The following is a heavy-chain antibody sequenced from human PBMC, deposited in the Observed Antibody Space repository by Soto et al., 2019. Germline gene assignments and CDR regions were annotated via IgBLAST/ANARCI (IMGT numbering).Heavy chain of an antibody. CDR1: GGSISSSRCS. Sequence: SETLSLTCTVSGGSISSSRCSWSWIRQPPGKGLEWIASIKHSGTTFYNPSLKSRVTISVDRSKNQFSLKLSSVTAADTAVYYCARVPDRWGQGTLVTVSS. D-gene: IGHD2-2*01. CDR3: ARVPDR. V-gene: IGHV4-39*07. J-gene: IGHJ5*02. CDR2: IKHSGTT.